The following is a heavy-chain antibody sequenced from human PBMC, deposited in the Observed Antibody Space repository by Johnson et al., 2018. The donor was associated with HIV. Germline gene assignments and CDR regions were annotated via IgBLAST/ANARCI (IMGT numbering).Heavy chain of an antibody. D-gene: IGHD2-8*02. V-gene: IGHV3-33*01. CDR2: IQYDGKNK. CDR3: ARGGYCTGGVCLGDAFDV. CDR1: GLTFSNYD. Sequence: QVQLVESGGSVIRPGRSLRISCTASGLTFSNYDMHWVRQSPGRWLEEVAFIQYDGKNKYYADSVKGRFTISRDNAKNSVFLQMNSLRAEDTALYYCARGGYCTGGVCLGDAFDVWGHGTLVTVSS. J-gene: IGHJ3*01.